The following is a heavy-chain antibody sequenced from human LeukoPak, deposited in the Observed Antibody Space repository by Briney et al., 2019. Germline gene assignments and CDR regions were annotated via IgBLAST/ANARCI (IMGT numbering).Heavy chain of an antibody. Sequence: PGGSLRLSCAASGFDLSTYEMNWVRQAPGKGLEWIADITISGHTKNYADSVKGRFSISRDNARTSLYLQMHSLRVEDTGVYYCARGDPHADFWGQATLVTVSS. V-gene: IGHV3-48*03. J-gene: IGHJ4*02. CDR3: ARGDPHADF. D-gene: IGHD5-24*01. CDR1: GFDLSTYE. CDR2: ITISGHTK.